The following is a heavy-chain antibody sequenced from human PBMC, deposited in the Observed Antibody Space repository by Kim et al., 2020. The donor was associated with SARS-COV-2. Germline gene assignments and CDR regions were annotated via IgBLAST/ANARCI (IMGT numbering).Heavy chain of an antibody. D-gene: IGHD6-6*01. CDR1: GGSISSYY. J-gene: IGHJ3*02. CDR2: ISYSGST. V-gene: IGHV4-59*01. CDR3: ARVQAARLNDAFDI. Sequence: SETLSLTCTVSGGSISSYYWSWIRQPPGKGLEWIGYISYSGSTNYNPSLKSRVTISVDTSKNQFSLKLSSVTAAETAVYYCARVQAARLNDAFDIWGQGTMVTVSS.